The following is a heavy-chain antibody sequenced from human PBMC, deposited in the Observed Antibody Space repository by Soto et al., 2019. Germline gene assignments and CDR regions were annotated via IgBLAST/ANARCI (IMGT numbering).Heavy chain of an antibody. CDR3: AKDISYDFWSGKTRYYFDY. J-gene: IGHJ4*02. V-gene: IGHV3-23*01. Sequence: GGSLRLSCAVSGFTFSSYAMSWVRQAPGKGLERVSAISGSGGSTYYADSVQGRFTISRDNSKNTLYLQMNSLRAEDTAVYYCAKDISYDFWSGKTRYYFDYWGQGTLVTVSS. CDR2: ISGSGGST. CDR1: GFTFSSYA. D-gene: IGHD3-3*01.